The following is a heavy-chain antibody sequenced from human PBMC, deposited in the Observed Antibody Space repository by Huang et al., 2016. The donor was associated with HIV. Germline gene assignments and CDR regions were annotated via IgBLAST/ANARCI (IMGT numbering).Heavy chain of an antibody. CDR3: ARHMDCSSSSCLAGGHERGPFDM. V-gene: IGHV4-39*01. Sequence: QLQLQESGPGLVKPSETLSLTCSVSGGSISSSSSYWGWVRQPPGKGLEWVGSIYYSGSTFYNPSRKSRVTISVETSKNQFSLRLSSVTAADTSVYYCARHMDCSSSSCLAGGHERGPFDMWGQGTMVTVSS. D-gene: IGHD2-2*01. CDR2: IYYSGST. J-gene: IGHJ3*02. CDR1: GGSISSSSSY.